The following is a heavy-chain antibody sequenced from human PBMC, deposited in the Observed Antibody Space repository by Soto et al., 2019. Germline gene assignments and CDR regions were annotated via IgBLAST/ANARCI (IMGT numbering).Heavy chain of an antibody. CDR2: TYYRAKLYN. J-gene: IGHJ4*02. Sequence: SQTLSLTCAISGDSASSNSAAWNWIRQSPSRGLEWLGRTYYRAKLYNDYAVSVKSRITIKPDTSKIHFSLQIKSVTPTDTALYYCARWLDGIAARFDYWGQGTLVTVSS. CDR1: GDSASSNSAA. V-gene: IGHV6-1*01. D-gene: IGHD6-6*01. CDR3: ARWLDGIAARFDY.